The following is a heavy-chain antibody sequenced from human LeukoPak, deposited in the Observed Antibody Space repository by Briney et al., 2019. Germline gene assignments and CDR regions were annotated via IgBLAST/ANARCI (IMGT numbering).Heavy chain of an antibody. Sequence: ASVKVSCKASGYTFTSYGISWMRQAPGQGLEWMGWISVYNGNTKYAQNLQGRVTMTTDTSTSTAYMELRSLRSDDTAVYYCARGRWWELPYPTFDYWGQGTLVTVSS. V-gene: IGHV1-18*04. CDR3: ARGRWWELPYPTFDY. CDR2: ISVYNGNT. CDR1: GYTFTSYG. J-gene: IGHJ4*02. D-gene: IGHD1-26*01.